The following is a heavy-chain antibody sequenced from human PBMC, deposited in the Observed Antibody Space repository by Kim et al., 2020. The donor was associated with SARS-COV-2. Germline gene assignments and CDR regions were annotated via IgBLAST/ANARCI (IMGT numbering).Heavy chain of an antibody. J-gene: IGHJ6*02. D-gene: IGHD3-3*01. CDR2: ISAYNGNT. CDR1: GYTFTSYG. V-gene: IGHV1-18*01. Sequence: ASVKVSCKASGYTFTSYGISWVRQAPGQGLEWMGWISAYNGNTNYAQKLQGRVTMTTDTSTSTAYMELRSLRSDDTAVYYCARDPPYYDFWTTTEDYYGMDVWGQGTTVTVSS. CDR3: ARDPPYYDFWTTTEDYYGMDV.